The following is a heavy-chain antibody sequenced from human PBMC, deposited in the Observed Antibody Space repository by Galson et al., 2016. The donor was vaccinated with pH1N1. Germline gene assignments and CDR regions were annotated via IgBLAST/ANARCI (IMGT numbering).Heavy chain of an antibody. CDR3: ARDFAPMPTIGSHAFDV. Sequence: ETLSLTCTVSGDSISSSTDYWGWIRQTPGKGLVWIGIFYYNGNTYYTPSLKSRVSFSVDTSKNQFSLNLTSATVADTAVYYCARDFAPMPTIGSHAFDVWGQGAIVTASA. CDR2: FYYNGNT. J-gene: IGHJ3*01. V-gene: IGHV4-39*07. D-gene: IGHD5-24*01. CDR1: GDSISSSTDY.